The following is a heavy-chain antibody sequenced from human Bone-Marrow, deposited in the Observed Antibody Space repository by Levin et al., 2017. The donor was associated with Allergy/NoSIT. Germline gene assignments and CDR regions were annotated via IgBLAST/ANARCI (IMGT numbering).Heavy chain of an antibody. D-gene: IGHD2-15*01. CDR3: AKGDIYCSGGSCYSEGAFDI. Sequence: GGSLRLSCAASGFTFSSYAMSWVRQAPGKGLEWVSAISGSGGSTYYADSVKGRFTISRDNSKNTLYLQMNSLRAEDTAVYYCAKGDIYCSGGSCYSEGAFDIWGQGTMVTVSS. V-gene: IGHV3-23*01. J-gene: IGHJ3*02. CDR1: GFTFSSYA. CDR2: ISGSGGST.